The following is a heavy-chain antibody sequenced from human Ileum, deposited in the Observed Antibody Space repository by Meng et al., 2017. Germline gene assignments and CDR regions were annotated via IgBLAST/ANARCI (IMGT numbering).Heavy chain of an antibody. J-gene: IGHJ4*02. CDR2: INTNTGNP. CDR1: GYTFTSQA. V-gene: IGHV7-4-1*02. D-gene: IGHD3-3*01. CDR3: ARDLTYGFLE. Sequence: QVQSVHSGSELKKPVASVKVSCKASGYTFTSQAMNCVRQAPRQGLEWMGWINTNTGNPRYAQGFTGRFVFSLDTSVSTASLQITSLKADDTAVYYCARDLTYGFLEWGQGTLVTVSS.